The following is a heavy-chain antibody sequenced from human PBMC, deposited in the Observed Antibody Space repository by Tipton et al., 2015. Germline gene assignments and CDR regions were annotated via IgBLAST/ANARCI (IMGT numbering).Heavy chain of an antibody. Sequence: LRLSCTVSGGSISSRYHYWGWIRQPPGKGLEWIGSIYYSGNTYYNPSLKSRVTVSVDTSKNQFSLKLSSVTAADTAVYYCARTQGGVAVAGAGKYYFDYWGQGTLVTVSS. D-gene: IGHD6-19*01. CDR3: ARTQGGVAVAGAGKYYFDY. CDR1: GGSISSRYHY. V-gene: IGHV4-39*01. CDR2: IYYSGNT. J-gene: IGHJ4*02.